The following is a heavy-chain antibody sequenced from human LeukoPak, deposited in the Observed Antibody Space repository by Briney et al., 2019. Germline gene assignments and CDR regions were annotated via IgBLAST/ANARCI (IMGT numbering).Heavy chain of an antibody. D-gene: IGHD6-13*01. V-gene: IGHV3-23*01. J-gene: IGHJ4*02. Sequence: GGSLRLSCAASGFTFTNYWMTWVRQAPGKGLEWVSAISGSGGSTYYADSVKGRFTISRDNSKNTLYLQMNSLRAEDTAVYYCAKAKRAADYWGQGTLVTVSS. CDR2: ISGSGGST. CDR1: GFTFTNYW. CDR3: AKAKRAADY.